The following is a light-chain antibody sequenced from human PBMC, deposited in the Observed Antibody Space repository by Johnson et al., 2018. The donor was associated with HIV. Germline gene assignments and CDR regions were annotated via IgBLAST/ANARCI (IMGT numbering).Light chain of an antibody. Sequence: QSVLTQPPSVSAAPGQKVTISCSGSSSNIGNNYVSWYQQLPGTAPKLLIYENNKRPSGIPDRFSGSTSGTSATLGIAGLQPGDEADSYCGTWDNSLSTGAVFGTGTKVTVL. CDR2: ENN. J-gene: IGLJ1*01. V-gene: IGLV1-51*02. CDR1: SSNIGNNY. CDR3: GTWDNSLSTGAV.